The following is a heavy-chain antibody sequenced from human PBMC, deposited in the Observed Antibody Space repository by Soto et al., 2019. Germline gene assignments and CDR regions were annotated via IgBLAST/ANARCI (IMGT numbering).Heavy chain of an antibody. CDR1: GFTFSSYG. V-gene: IGHV3-30*18. CDR2: ISCDGSKT. J-gene: IGHJ6*02. Sequence: QVQLVESGGGVVQPGRSLRLSCEASGFTFSSYGMHWVRQAPGKGLEWVAVISCDGSKTYYADSVKGRFTISRDNSKKPLNQQRNRLRDETTVVYYFAKDEVRVLVVARAHYGMDVWGQGTTVTVSS. D-gene: IGHD2-15*01. CDR3: AKDEVRVLVVARAHYGMDV.